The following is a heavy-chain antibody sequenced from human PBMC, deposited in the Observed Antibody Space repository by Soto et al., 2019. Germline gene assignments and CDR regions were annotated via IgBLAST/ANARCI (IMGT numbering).Heavy chain of an antibody. D-gene: IGHD5-12*01. J-gene: IGHJ4*02. V-gene: IGHV3-23*05. CDR1: GFTFSGFA. CDR3: AKRSGGFSEFDY. CDR2: VDYTGSYT. Sequence: EVQLLESGGGLVQPGGSLRLSCEASGFTFSGFAMNWVRQPPGKGLEWVSGVDYTGSYTFYAASVKARFTISRDNSKNMVYLELNSLRAEDTALYYCAKRSGGFSEFDYWGQGTLVIVSS.